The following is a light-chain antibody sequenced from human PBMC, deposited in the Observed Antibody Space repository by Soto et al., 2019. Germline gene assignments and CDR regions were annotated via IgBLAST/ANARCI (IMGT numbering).Light chain of an antibody. CDR3: QQCGNWPLT. V-gene: IGKV3-11*01. CDR2: DAS. Sequence: ILTQSPATLSLSLGERATLSCRASQGISNYLAWYQQKPGQAPRLLIYDASNRATGIPARFSGSGSGTDFTLTISSLEPEDCAVYYRQQCGNWPLTFGGGTKVDIK. J-gene: IGKJ4*01. CDR1: QGISNY.